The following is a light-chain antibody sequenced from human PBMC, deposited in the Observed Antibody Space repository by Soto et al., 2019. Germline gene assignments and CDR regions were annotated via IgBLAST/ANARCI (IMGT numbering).Light chain of an antibody. J-gene: IGLJ2*01. V-gene: IGLV3-9*01. CDR3: QVWDTSTVV. CDR1: NIGTKN. Sequence: SYELTQPLSVSVALGQTASITCGGNNIGTKNVRWYQQKPGQAPVVVIYRDSNRPSGIPERFSASSSGNTATLTISRAQAGDEADYFCQVWDTSTVVFGGGTKLTVL. CDR2: RDS.